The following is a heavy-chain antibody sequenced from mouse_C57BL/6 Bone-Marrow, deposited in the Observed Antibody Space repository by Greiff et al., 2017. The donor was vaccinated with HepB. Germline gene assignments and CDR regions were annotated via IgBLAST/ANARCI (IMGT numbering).Heavy chain of an antibody. Sequence: QVQLQQPGAELVRPGSSVKLSCKASGYTFNSYWMDWVKQRPGQGLEWIGNIYPSDSETHYNQKFKDKATLTVDKSSSTAYMQLSSLTSEDSAVYYCARRTRGTYWYFDVWGTGTTVTVSS. V-gene: IGHV1-61*01. J-gene: IGHJ1*03. D-gene: IGHD1-1*01. CDR1: GYTFNSYW. CDR3: ARRTRGTYWYFDV. CDR2: IYPSDSET.